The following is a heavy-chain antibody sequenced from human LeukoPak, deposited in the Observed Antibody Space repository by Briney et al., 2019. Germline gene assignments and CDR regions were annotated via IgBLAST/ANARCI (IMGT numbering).Heavy chain of an antibody. CDR3: ARDYYDSSGYRYEDY. CDR1: GGSISSSSYY. Sequence: SETLSLTCTVSGGSISSSSYYWGWIRQPPGKGLEWIEGIYYSGSTYYNPSLKSRVTISVDTSKNQFSLKLSSVTAADTAVYYCARDYYDSSGYRYEDYWGQGTLVTVSS. D-gene: IGHD3-22*01. CDR2: IYYSGST. J-gene: IGHJ4*02. V-gene: IGHV4-39*02.